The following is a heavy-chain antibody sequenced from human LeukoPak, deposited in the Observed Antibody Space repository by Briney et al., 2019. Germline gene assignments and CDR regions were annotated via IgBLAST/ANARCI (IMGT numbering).Heavy chain of an antibody. CDR1: GYSISSGYY. Sequence: PSETLSLTCAVSGYSISSGYYWGWIRQPPGKGLEWIGSIYHSGSTYYNPSLKSRVTISVDTSKNQFSLKLSSVTAADTAVYYCARRSPPVTMVRGVFDYWGQGTLVTVPS. V-gene: IGHV4-38-2*01. CDR2: IYHSGST. J-gene: IGHJ4*02. D-gene: IGHD3-10*01. CDR3: ARRSPPVTMVRGVFDY.